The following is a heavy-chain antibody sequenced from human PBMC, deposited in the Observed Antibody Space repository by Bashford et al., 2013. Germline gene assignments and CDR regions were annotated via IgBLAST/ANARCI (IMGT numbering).Heavy chain of an antibody. CDR3: AKLIGVAPDAFDV. CDR2: INHSGST. V-gene: IGHV4-39*01. CDR1: GVSISTTSYY. Sequence: SETLSLTCTVSGVSISTTSYYWAWIRQPPGKGLEWIGEINHSGSTNYNPSLESRVTMSADSSKNEFSLRLTSVTTADTAIYYCAKLIGVAPDAFDVWGQGTVVTVSS. J-gene: IGHJ3*01. D-gene: IGHD7-27*01.